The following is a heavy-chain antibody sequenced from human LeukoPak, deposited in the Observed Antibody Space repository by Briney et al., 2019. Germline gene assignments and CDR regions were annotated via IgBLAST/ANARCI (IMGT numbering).Heavy chain of an antibody. J-gene: IGHJ4*02. V-gene: IGHV3-23*01. CDR1: GFTFSSYG. CDR2: ISGSGGST. Sequence: GGSLRLSCAASGFTFSSYGMTWVRQAPGRGLEWVSGISGSGGSTYYEDSVKGRFTISRDNSKNTLYLQMNSLRAEDTAVYYCAKNSGGTCYSHLDYWGQGTLVTVSS. D-gene: IGHD2-15*01. CDR3: AKNSGGTCYSHLDY.